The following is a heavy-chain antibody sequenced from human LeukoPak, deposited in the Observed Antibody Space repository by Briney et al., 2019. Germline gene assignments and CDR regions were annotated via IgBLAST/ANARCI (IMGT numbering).Heavy chain of an antibody. CDR3: ARGRVSSSTWHSTYYYYFYMDV. CDR1: DDPITIYY. D-gene: IGHD4-11*01. J-gene: IGHJ6*03. Sequence: SETLSLTCSVSDDPITIYYWTWIRQPPGKGLEWIGYIDHTGTTNYNPSLNSRVTISRDTSKNHFSLQLSSVTAADTAVYFCARGRVSSSTWHSTYYYYFYMDVWGKGTTVTVSS. CDR2: IDHTGTT. V-gene: IGHV4-59*01.